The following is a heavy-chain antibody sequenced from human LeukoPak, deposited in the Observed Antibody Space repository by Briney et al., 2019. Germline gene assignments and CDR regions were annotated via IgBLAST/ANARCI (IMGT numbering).Heavy chain of an antibody. J-gene: IGHJ4*02. CDR3: ARGGDGYNSHFDY. V-gene: IGHV3-21*01. Sequence: GGSLRLSCAASGLTFSSYSMNWVRQAPGKGLEWVSSISSSSSYIYYADSVKGRFTISRDNAKNSLYLQMNSLRAEDTAVYYCARGGDGYNSHFDYWGQGTLVTVSS. CDR1: GLTFSSYS. D-gene: IGHD5-24*01. CDR2: ISSSSSYI.